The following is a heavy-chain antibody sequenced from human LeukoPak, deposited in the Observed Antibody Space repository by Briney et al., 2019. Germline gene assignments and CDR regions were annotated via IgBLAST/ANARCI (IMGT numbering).Heavy chain of an antibody. Sequence: PGGSLRLSCAASGFAFSSYGMHWVRQAPGKGLEWVAFMRYDGRNKYYGDSVKGRFTISRDNSKNTLYLQVNSLRVEDSAVYFCAEDVNFFDTSGYSNFDYWGQGTLVAVSS. CDR2: MRYDGRNK. D-gene: IGHD3-22*01. CDR3: AEDVNFFDTSGYSNFDY. V-gene: IGHV3-30*02. CDR1: GFAFSSYG. J-gene: IGHJ4*02.